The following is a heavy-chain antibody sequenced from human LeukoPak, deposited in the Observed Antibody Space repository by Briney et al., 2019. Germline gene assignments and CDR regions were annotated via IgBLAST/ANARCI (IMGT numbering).Heavy chain of an antibody. V-gene: IGHV3-21*01. CDR3: ARDGSASDAFDI. Sequence: GGSLRLSCEASGFTFNTYSMNWVRQAPGKGLEWVAAVSSGSSLIKYAESVKGRFTISRDNTKNSVFLHMTGLGGEDTGVYYCARDGSASDAFDIWGQGTMVAVSS. D-gene: IGHD5-12*01. CDR2: VSSGSSLI. CDR1: GFTFNTYS. J-gene: IGHJ3*02.